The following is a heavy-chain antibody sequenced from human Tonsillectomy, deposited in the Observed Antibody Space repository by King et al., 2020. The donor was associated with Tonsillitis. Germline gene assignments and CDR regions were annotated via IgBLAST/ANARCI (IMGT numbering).Heavy chain of an antibody. J-gene: IGHJ5*02. CDR1: GFTVSSNY. D-gene: IGHD3-10*01. CDR3: AREVRVRGVDNWFDP. Sequence: EVQLVESGGGLVQPGGSLRLSCAASGFTVSSNYMSWVGQAPGKGLEWVSVIYSGGTIYYADSVKGRFTISRHNSKNTLYLQMNSLRAEDTAVYYCAREVRVRGVDNWFDPWGQGTLVTVSS. V-gene: IGHV3-53*04. CDR2: IYSGGTI.